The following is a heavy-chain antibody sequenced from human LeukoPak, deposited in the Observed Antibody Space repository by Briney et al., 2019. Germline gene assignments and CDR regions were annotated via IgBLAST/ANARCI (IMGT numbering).Heavy chain of an antibody. CDR2: ISGSGGST. CDR1: GFTFSSYA. V-gene: IGHV3-23*01. Sequence: GGSLRLSCAASGFTFSSYAMSWVRQAPGKGLEWVSAISGSGGSTYYADSVKGRFTISRDNSKNTLYLQMNSLRAEDTAVYYCAKIEANVEMATIETSDYWGQGTLVTVSS. J-gene: IGHJ4*02. D-gene: IGHD5-24*01. CDR3: AKIEANVEMATIETSDY.